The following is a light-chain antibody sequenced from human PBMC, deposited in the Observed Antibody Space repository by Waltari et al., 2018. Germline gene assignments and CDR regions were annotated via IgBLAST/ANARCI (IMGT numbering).Light chain of an antibody. CDR1: QTVRTTY. CDR3: QQYDISPLT. V-gene: IGKV3-20*01. Sequence: ELVLTQSPGTLSLSPGERATLSCRASQTVRTTYLAWYQQKPGQAPTLLIYGASSRATGIPDRFSGSGSGTDFSLTISSLEPKDFAVYYCQQYDISPLTFGGGTKVEIK. CDR2: GAS. J-gene: IGKJ4*01.